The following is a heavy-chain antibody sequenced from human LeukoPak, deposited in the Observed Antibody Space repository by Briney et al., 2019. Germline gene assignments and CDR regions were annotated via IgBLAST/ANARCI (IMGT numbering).Heavy chain of an antibody. CDR1: GGSITSGGFY. V-gene: IGHV4-61*02. J-gene: IGHJ6*03. CDR2: IYTGGST. Sequence: SETLSLTCGVSGGSITSGGFYWTWVRQPAGKGLEWIGRIYTGGSTNYNPPVKSRVTIAVDTSKNEFFLKLSSMTAADTAVYYCARAAYNWNDMGYYMDVWGKGTTVIVSS. CDR3: ARAAYNWNDMGYYMDV. D-gene: IGHD1-1*01.